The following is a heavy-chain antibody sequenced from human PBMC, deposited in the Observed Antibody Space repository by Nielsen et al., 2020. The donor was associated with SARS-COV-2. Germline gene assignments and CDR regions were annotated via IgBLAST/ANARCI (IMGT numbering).Heavy chain of an antibody. V-gene: IGHV3-48*01. J-gene: IGHJ3*02. CDR2: ISSSSSTI. Sequence: WIRQPPGKGLEWVSYISSSSSTIYYADSVKGRFTISRDNAKNSLYLQMNSLRAEDTAVYYCARAFGAGYNSDAFDIWGQGTMVTVSS. D-gene: IGHD5-24*01. CDR3: ARAFGAGYNSDAFDI.